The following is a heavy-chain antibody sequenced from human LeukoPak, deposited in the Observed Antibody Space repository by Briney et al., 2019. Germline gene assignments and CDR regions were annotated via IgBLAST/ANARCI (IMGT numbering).Heavy chain of an antibody. Sequence: ASVKVSCKASGYTFTSYDINWVRQATGQGLEWMGWMNPNSGNTGYAQKFQGRVTITRNTSINTAYMELSSLRSEDTAVYYCARGDRRRPPSSIGWYSENIFDYWGQGTLVIVSS. V-gene: IGHV1-8*03. CDR3: ARGDRRRPPSSIGWYSENIFDY. CDR2: MNPNSGNT. D-gene: IGHD6-13*01. J-gene: IGHJ4*02. CDR1: GYTFTSYD.